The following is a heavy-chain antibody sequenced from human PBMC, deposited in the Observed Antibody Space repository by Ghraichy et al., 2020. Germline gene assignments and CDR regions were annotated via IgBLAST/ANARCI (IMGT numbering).Heavy chain of an antibody. V-gene: IGHV1-18*01. D-gene: IGHD2-8*01. J-gene: IGHJ6*02. CDR1: GYTFTSYG. CDR3: ARGAKRKNIVLISYYGMDV. CDR2: ISAYNGNT. Sequence: ASVKVSCKASGYTFTSYGISWVRQAPGQGLEWMGWISAYNGNTNYAQKLQGRVTMTTDTSTSTAYMELRSLRSDDTAVYYCARGAKRKNIVLISYYGMDVWGQGTTVTVSS.